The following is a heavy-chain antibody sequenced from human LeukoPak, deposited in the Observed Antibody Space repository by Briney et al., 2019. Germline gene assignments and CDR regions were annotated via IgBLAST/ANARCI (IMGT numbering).Heavy chain of an antibody. CDR3: AREGTTGRNLNWFDS. CDR1: GGSISSYY. D-gene: IGHD1-1*01. CDR2: IHNSGNT. Sequence: SETLSLTCTVSGGSISSYYWSWIRQPPGKGLEWIGHIHNSGNTNYNPSLKSRVTLSVDTSKNQFSLKLSSVTAADTAVYYCAREGTTGRNLNWFDSWAREPWSPSPQ. J-gene: IGHJ5*01. V-gene: IGHV4-59*01.